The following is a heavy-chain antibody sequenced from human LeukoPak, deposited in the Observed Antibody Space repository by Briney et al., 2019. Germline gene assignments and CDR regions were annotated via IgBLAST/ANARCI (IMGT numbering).Heavy chain of an antibody. CDR1: GYSFTSYW. CDR3: ARRRDQLLFWFDP. Sequence: GESLKISCKGSGYSFTSYWIGWVRQMPGKGLEWMRIIYPGDSDTRYSPSFQGQITISAPTSLSTASLQWSSLKASDPAMHSCARRRDQLLFWFDPWGQGTLVTVSS. D-gene: IGHD2-2*01. J-gene: IGHJ5*02. CDR2: IYPGDSDT. V-gene: IGHV5-51*01.